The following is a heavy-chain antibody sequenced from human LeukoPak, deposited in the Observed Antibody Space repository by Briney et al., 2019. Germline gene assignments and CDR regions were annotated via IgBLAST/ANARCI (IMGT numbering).Heavy chain of an antibody. D-gene: IGHD4-23*01. J-gene: IGHJ4*02. CDR2: IRQGGNHN. CDR3: ARGPNYGGRVDFPDS. Sequence: GGSLRLSCAASGFIFSRHWMTWVRQVPGKGLEFVASIRQGGNHNYYADSVKGRFTVSRDDAKNSLNLQMNSLSAGDTGVYYCARGPNYGGRVDFPDSWGQGTKVTVSS. V-gene: IGHV3-7*01. CDR1: GFIFSRHW.